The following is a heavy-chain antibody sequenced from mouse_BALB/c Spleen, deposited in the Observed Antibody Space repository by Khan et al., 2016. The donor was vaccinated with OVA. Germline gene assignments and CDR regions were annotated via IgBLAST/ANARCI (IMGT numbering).Heavy chain of an antibody. CDR2: INPSTGYT. J-gene: IGHJ3*01. CDR1: GYTFTSYW. Sequence: QVQLKQSGADLAKPGASVKMSCKASGYTFTSYWMHWVKQRPGQGLEWIGYINPSTGYTEYNQRFKDKATLTADKSSSTAYMQLSSLTSEESAFYYCANHGSSSAWLTYWGQGTLVTVSA. CDR3: ANHGSSSAWLTY. V-gene: IGHV1-7*01. D-gene: IGHD1-1*01.